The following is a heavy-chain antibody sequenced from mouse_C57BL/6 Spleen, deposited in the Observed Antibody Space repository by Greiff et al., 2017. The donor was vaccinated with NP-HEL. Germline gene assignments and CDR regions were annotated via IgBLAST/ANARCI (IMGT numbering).Heavy chain of an antibody. CDR2: ISSGGSYT. CDR3: ARAYYSNYGAYAMDY. J-gene: IGHJ4*01. D-gene: IGHD2-5*01. Sequence: PVGSLTLSCAASGFTFSSYGMSWVRQTPDKRLEWVATISSGGSYTYYPDSVKGRFTISRDNAKNTLYLQMSSLKSEDTAMYYCARAYYSNYGAYAMDYWGQGTSVTVSS. V-gene: IGHV5-6*01. CDR1: GFTFSSYG.